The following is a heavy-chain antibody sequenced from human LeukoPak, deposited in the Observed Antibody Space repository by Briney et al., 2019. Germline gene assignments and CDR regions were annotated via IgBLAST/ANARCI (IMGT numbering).Heavy chain of an antibody. CDR1: GGSISSGSYY. D-gene: IGHD3-9*01. J-gene: IGHJ4*02. CDR3: AREGPYYDILTGYYGFDY. CDR2: IYTSGST. V-gene: IGHV4-61*02. Sequence: SETLSLTCTVSGGSISSGSYYWSWIRQPAGKGLEWIGRIYTSGSTNYNPSLKSRVTISVDTSKNQFSLKLSSVTAADTAVYYCAREGPYYDILTGYYGFDYWGQGTLVTVSS.